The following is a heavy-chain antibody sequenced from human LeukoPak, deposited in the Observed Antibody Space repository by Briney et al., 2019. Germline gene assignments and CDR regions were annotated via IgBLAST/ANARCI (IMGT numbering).Heavy chain of an antibody. CDR2: LYSDGNT. CDR3: ARGVEPLAANTLAY. J-gene: IGHJ4*02. V-gene: IGHV3-53*01. CDR1: GFTVITND. D-gene: IGHD1-14*01. Sequence: PGGSLTLSCAASGFTVITNDMTWVRQAPGKGLEWVSVLYSDGNTKYADSVQGRSTISRDNSKNTLYLEMNSLSPDDTAVYYCARGVEPLAANTLAYWGQGTLVTVSS.